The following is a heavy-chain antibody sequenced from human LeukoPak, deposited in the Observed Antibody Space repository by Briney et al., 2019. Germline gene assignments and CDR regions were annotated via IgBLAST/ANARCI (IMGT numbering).Heavy chain of an antibody. Sequence: ASVKVSCKASGYTFTRYGISWVPQAPEQGLEWKGWNSANNGDTNSAQKFQGRVTMTTDTYTSTAYMELRSLRSDDTAVYYCARDFFHGHCAGLSCFLLDYWGQGSLVTVSS. J-gene: IGHJ4*02. D-gene: IGHD2-15*01. CDR1: GYTFTRYG. CDR3: ARDFFHGHCAGLSCFLLDY. V-gene: IGHV1-18*01. CDR2: NSANNGDT.